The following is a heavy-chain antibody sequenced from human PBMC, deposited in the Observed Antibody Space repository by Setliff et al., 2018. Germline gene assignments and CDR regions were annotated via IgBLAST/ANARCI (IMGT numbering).Heavy chain of an antibody. CDR3: AKVPNSGGYAGPFDF. CDR2: LSDDGSNE. V-gene: IGHV3-30*18. J-gene: IGHJ4*02. Sequence: GGSLRLSCAASGFTVSSFSMHWVRQAPVKGLDWVATLSDDGSNEFYADPVKGRFIISRDNSKNTLYLQMNSLSAEDTAVYYCAKVPNSGGYAGPFDFWGQGTLVTVSS. D-gene: IGHD5-12*01. CDR1: GFTVSSFS.